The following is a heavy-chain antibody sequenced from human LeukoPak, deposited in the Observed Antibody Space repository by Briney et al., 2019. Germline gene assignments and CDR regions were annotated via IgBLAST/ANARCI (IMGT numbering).Heavy chain of an antibody. CDR1: GGSFSGYY. CDR2: INHSGST. V-gene: IGHV4-34*01. CDR3: ARGRVYSSSWYGEFDY. Sequence: SETLSLTCAVYGGSFSGYYWSWIRQPPGKGVEWIGEINHSGSTNYNPSLKSRVTISVDTSKNQFSLKLSSVTAADTAVYYRARGRVYSSSWYGEFDYWGQGTLVTVSS. J-gene: IGHJ4*02. D-gene: IGHD6-13*01.